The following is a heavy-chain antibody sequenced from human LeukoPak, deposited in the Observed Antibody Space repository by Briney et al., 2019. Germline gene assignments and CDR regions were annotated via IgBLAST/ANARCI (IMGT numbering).Heavy chain of an antibody. J-gene: IGHJ4*02. D-gene: IGHD6-25*01. CDR2: IIPIFGTA. CDR3: ASTINQYSSGWPPFDY. V-gene: IGHV1-69*05. Sequence: SVKVSPMASRGTFSSYAISWVRPAPGQGLEWMGRIIPIFGTANYSQKFQGRVTITTDESTSTAYMELSSLRTEHTAVYYCASTINQYSSGWPPFDYWGQGTLVTVSS. CDR1: RGTFSSYA.